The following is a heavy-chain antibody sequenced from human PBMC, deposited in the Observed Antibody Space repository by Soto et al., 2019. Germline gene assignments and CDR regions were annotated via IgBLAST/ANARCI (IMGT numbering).Heavy chain of an antibody. J-gene: IGHJ6*02. CDR2: IYYSGST. CDR1: GGSISSSSYY. V-gene: IGHV4-39*01. Sequence: PSETLSLTCTVPGGSISSSSYYWGWNRQPPGKGLEWIGSIYYSGSTYYNPSLKSRVTISVDTSKNQFSLKLSSVTAADTAVYYCARGVRIGSGWAYYYYYYGMDVWGQGTTVTVS. CDR3: ARGVRIGSGWAYYYYYYGMDV. D-gene: IGHD6-19*01.